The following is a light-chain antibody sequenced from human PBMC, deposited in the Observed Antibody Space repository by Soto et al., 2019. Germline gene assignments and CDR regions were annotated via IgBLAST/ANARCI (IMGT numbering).Light chain of an antibody. CDR2: GAS. Sequence: EIVMTQSPATLSLSPGERATLSCRASQSVSSNLAWYQQKPGQAPRLLIYGASTRATGIPGRFSGSGSGTEFTLTISSLQSEDFAVYYCQQYNNWPPQITFGQGTRLEIK. V-gene: IGKV3-15*01. J-gene: IGKJ5*01. CDR1: QSVSSN. CDR3: QQYNNWPPQIT.